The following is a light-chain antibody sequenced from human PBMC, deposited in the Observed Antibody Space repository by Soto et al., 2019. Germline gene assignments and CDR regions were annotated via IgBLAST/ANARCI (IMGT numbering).Light chain of an antibody. CDR3: QQYGNSPRT. CDR1: QSVSSY. V-gene: IGKV3-11*01. Sequence: EIVLTQSPATLSLSPGERATLSCRASQSVSSYLAWYQQKPGQAPRLLIYDASNRATGIPARFSGSGSGTDFTLTISSLEPEDFALYYCQQYGNSPRTFGGGTKVDIK. J-gene: IGKJ4*01. CDR2: DAS.